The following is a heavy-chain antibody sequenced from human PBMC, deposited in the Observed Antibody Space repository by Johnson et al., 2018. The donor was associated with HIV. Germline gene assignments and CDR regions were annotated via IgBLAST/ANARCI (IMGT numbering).Heavy chain of an antibody. CDR2: IKQDGSEK. D-gene: IGHD3-10*01. CDR1: GFTFSSYW. CDR3: ASEVRGVLDI. Sequence: EVQLVESGGGLVQPGGSLILSCAASGFTFSSYWMSWVRQAPGKGLEWVANIKQDGSEKYYVDSVKGRFTISRDNAKNSLYLQMNSLRVEDTAVYYCASEVRGVLDIWGQGTMVTVSS. V-gene: IGHV3-7*02. J-gene: IGHJ3*02.